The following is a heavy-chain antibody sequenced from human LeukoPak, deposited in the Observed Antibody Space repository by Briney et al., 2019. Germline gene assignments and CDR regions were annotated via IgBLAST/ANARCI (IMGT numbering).Heavy chain of an antibody. CDR2: FDPEDGET. Sequence: ASVKVSCKVSGYTFTELSMHWVRQAPGKGLEWMGGFDPEDGETIYAQKFRGRVTMTEDTSTDTAYMELSSLRSEDTAVYYCAAASGSYFAPFDYWGQGTLVTVSS. CDR1: GYTFTELS. CDR3: AAASGSYFAPFDY. D-gene: IGHD1-26*01. J-gene: IGHJ4*02. V-gene: IGHV1-24*01.